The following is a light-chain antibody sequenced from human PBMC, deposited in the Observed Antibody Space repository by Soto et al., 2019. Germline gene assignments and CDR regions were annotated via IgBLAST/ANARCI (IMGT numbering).Light chain of an antibody. CDR2: DAS. J-gene: IGKJ3*01. V-gene: IGKV1-33*01. CDR1: QDISDY. CDR3: QHYHSSAFP. Sequence: DIQMTQSPSSLSASVGDRVTITCQASQDISDYLNWYHQKPGKAPKFLIYDASYLETGVPSRFSGSVSGTDFKLTICSRQREYSGTEYCQHYHSSAFPFSPGT.